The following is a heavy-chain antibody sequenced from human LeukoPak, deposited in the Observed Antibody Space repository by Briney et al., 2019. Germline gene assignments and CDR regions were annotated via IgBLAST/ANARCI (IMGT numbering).Heavy chain of an antibody. V-gene: IGHV4-4*07. CDR2: IYTSGST. CDR1: GGSISSYY. CDR3: ARESGSIAVAGIIDP. D-gene: IGHD6-19*01. Sequence: PSETLSLTCTVSGGSISSYYWSRIRQPAGKGLEWIGRIYTSGSTNYNPSLKSRVTMSVDTSKNQFSLKLSSVTAADTAVYYCARESGSIAVAGIIDPWGQGTLVTVSS. J-gene: IGHJ5*02.